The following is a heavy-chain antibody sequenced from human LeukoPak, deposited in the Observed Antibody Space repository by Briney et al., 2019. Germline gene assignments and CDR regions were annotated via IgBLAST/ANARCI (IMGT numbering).Heavy chain of an antibody. CDR1: GGTFSSYA. J-gene: IGHJ3*02. D-gene: IGHD1-7*01. CDR3: ARGRRNWNYGHDAFDI. Sequence: ASVKVSCKASGGTFSSYAISWVRQAPGQGLEWMGGIIPIFGTANYAQKFQGRVTITADESTSTAYMELSSLRSEGTAVYYCARGRRNWNYGHDAFDIWGQGTMVTVSS. CDR2: IIPIFGTA. V-gene: IGHV1-69*13.